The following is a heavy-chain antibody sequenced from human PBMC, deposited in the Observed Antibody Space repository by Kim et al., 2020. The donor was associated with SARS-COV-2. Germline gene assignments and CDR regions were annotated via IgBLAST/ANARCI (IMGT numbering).Heavy chain of an antibody. V-gene: IGHV4-61*02. CDR3: ARGPGGSWDYGMDV. CDR2: IYTSGST. Sequence: SETLSLTCTVSGGSISSGSYYWSWIRQPAGKGLEWIGRIYTSGSTNYNPSLKSRVTISVDTSKNQFSLKLSSVTAADTAVYYCARGPGGSWDYGMDVWGQGTTVTVSS. CDR1: GGSISSGSYY. D-gene: IGHD2-15*01. J-gene: IGHJ6*02.